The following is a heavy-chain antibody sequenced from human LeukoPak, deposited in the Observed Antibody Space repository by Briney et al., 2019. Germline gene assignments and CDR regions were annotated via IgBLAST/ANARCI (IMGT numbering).Heavy chain of an antibody. CDR1: GYTFTGYY. CDR3: ASSRTMVYAPYYYYYYMDV. Sequence: ASVKVSCKASGYTFTGYYMHWVRQAPGQGLEWMGWINPNSGGTNYAQKFQGRVTITADKSTSTAYMELSSLRSEDTAVYYCASSRTMVYAPYYYYYYMDVWGKGTTVTVSS. CDR2: INPNSGGT. V-gene: IGHV1-2*02. D-gene: IGHD2-8*01. J-gene: IGHJ6*03.